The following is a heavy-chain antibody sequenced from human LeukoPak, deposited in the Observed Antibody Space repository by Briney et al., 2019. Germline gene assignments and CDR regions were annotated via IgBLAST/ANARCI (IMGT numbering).Heavy chain of an antibody. J-gene: IGHJ6*03. V-gene: IGHV1-46*01. CDR1: GYTFTSYY. D-gene: IGHD6-19*01. CDR3: ARAPYSSGGSTNYDYYYYMDV. Sequence: ASVKVSCKASGYTFTSYYMHWVRQAPGQGLEWMGIINPSGGSTSYAQKFQGRVTMTRDTSTSTVYMELSSLRSEDTAVYYCARAPYSSGGSTNYDYYYYMDVWGKGTTVTVSS. CDR2: INPSGGST.